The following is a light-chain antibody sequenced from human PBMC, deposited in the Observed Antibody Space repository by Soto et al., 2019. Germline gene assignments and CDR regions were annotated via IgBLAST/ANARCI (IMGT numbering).Light chain of an antibody. J-gene: IGLJ1*01. CDR2: QDS. CDR1: KLGDKY. Sequence: SYELTQPPSVSVSPGQTASITCSGDKLGDKYACWYQQKPGQSPVLVIYQDSKRPSGIPERFSGSNSGNTATLTISGTQAMDEADYYCQAWDSSTAEAVFGTGTKLTVL. V-gene: IGLV3-1*01. CDR3: QAWDSSTAEAV.